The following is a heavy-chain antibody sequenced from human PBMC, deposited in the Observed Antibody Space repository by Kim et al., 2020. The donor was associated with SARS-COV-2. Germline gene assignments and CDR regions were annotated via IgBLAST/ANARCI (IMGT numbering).Heavy chain of an antibody. V-gene: IGHV1-18*01. CDR2: T. CDR3: ARTESYTNSPDY. J-gene: IGHJ4*02. D-gene: IGHD1-1*01. Sequence: TKYEHKVQGRLTMATDASTNTAYMELMSLTSDDTAVYYCARTESYTNSPDYWGQGTLVTVSS.